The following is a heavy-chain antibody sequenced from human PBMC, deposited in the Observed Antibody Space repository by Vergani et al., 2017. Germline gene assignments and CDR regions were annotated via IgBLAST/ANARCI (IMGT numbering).Heavy chain of an antibody. CDR2: VLFDGRNE. V-gene: IGHV3-33*01. J-gene: IGHJ5*01. CDR1: GFTFNRYG. D-gene: IGHD1-1*01. CDR3: ARGGWNYWFDS. Sequence: QVQLVQSGGGVVQPGGSLRLSCVASGFTFNRYGMQWVRQAPGKGLEWVAYVLFDGRNEYYADSVKGRFIVSRDNSKNTLYLQMNSLRAEDTAIYYCARGGWNYWFDSWGQGTLVIVS.